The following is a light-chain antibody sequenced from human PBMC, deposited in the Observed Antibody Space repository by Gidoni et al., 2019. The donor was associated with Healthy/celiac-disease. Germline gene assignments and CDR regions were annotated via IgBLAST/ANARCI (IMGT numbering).Light chain of an antibody. V-gene: IGKV3-20*01. CDR3: QQFRV. Sequence: LTQSPGTLSLSPGERATLSCRASQSVSSSYLAWYQQKPGQAPRLLIYGASSRATGIPDRFSGSGSGTDFTLTISRLEPEDFAVYYCQQFRVFGGVTKVEIK. CDR2: GAS. J-gene: IGKJ4*01. CDR1: QSVSSSY.